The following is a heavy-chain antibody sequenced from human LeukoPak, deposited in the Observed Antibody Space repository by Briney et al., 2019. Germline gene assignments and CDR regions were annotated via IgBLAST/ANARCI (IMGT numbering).Heavy chain of an antibody. J-gene: IGHJ4*02. CDR1: GFTFSNYG. D-gene: IGHD3-22*01. Sequence: GGSLRLSCAASGFTFSNYGMHWVRQAPGKGLEGVAFIRYDGSNKNYADSVKGRFTISRDNSKNTLYLQMNSLRAEDTAVYYCAKADRYGSGYYSSDYWGQGTLVTVSS. V-gene: IGHV3-30*02. CDR2: IRYDGSNK. CDR3: AKADRYGSGYYSSDY.